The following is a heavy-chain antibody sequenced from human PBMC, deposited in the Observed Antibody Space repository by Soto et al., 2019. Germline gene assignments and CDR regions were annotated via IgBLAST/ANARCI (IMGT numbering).Heavy chain of an antibody. Sequence: EVQLVESGGGLVQPGGSLRLSCAASGFTFSSYSMNWVRQAPGKGLEWVSYISSSSSTIYYADSVKGRFTIYRENAKNSLYLQMNSLRDEDTAVYYCARAAGGGVIVIPFSGMDVWGQGTTVTVSS. D-gene: IGHD3-16*02. CDR1: GFTFSSYS. CDR3: ARAAGGGVIVIPFSGMDV. CDR2: ISSSSSTI. V-gene: IGHV3-48*02. J-gene: IGHJ6*02.